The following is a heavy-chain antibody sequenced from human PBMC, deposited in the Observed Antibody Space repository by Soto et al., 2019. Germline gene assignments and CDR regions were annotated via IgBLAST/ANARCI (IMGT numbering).Heavy chain of an antibody. J-gene: IGHJ6*03. CDR1: GFTFRSYN. D-gene: IGHD1-26*01. Sequence: EVQLVESGGGLVQSGGSLRLSCAASGFTFRSYNINWVRQAPGKGLEWISYINTRSSITFHADSVKGRFTISTDNAKNSLYLHMNRLRAEDTAVYYCARVLQGGTRNSYYYYMDVWGMGTTVHVSS. CDR3: ARVLQGGTRNSYYYYMDV. CDR2: INTRSSIT. V-gene: IGHV3-48*01.